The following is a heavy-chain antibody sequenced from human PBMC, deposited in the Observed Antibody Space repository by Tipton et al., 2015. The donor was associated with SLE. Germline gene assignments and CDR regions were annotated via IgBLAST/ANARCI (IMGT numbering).Heavy chain of an antibody. J-gene: IGHJ3*02. V-gene: IGHV4-38-2*02. Sequence: TLSLTCTVSGYSISSGYYWGWIRQPPGKGLEWIGSISHSGTTYYNPSLKSRVTISVDTSKNQFSLKLTSVTAAETAVYFCARDRGDYEAFDIWGQGTMVTVSS. D-gene: IGHD4-17*01. CDR3: ARDRGDYEAFDI. CDR2: ISHSGTT. CDR1: GYSISSGYY.